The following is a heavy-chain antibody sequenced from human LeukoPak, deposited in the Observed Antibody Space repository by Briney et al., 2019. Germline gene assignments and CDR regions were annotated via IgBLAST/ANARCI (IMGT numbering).Heavy chain of an antibody. CDR3: AKDREGYCSGGSCTNFDY. CDR1: GFTFSSYT. J-gene: IGHJ4*02. CDR2: ITSSSSYI. Sequence: AGGSLRLSCAASGFTFSSYTMNWVRQAPGKGLEWVSSITSSSSYIYYADSLKGRFTISRDNARNSVYLHMNSLRAEDTAVFYCAKDREGYCSGGSCTNFDYWGQGTLVTVSS. V-gene: IGHV3-21*01. D-gene: IGHD2-15*01.